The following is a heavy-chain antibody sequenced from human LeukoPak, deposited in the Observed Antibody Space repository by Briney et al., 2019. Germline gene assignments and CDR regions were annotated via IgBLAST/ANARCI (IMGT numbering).Heavy chain of an antibody. Sequence: PSETLSLTCAVYGGSFSGYYWSWIRQPPGKGLEWIGEINHSGSTNYNPSLKSRVTISVDTSKNQFSLKLSSVTAADTAVYYCARAVSGTPRWFDPWGQGTLVTVSS. V-gene: IGHV4-34*01. CDR1: GGSFSGYY. J-gene: IGHJ5*02. CDR3: ARAVSGTPRWFDP. D-gene: IGHD1-1*01. CDR2: INHSGST.